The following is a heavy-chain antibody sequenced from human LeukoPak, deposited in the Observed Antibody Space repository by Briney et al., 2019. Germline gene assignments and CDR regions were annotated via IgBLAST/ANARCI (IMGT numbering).Heavy chain of an antibody. CDR3: ARGDSSSWYKYYFDY. Sequence: PSETLSLTCAIYGGSFSGYYWSWIRQPPVKGLEWIGEINHSGTTNYNPSLKSRVTISVDTSKNQFSLKLSSVTAADTAVYYCARGDSSSWYKYYFDYWGQGTLVTVSS. CDR2: INHSGTT. CDR1: GGSFSGYY. D-gene: IGHD6-13*01. J-gene: IGHJ4*02. V-gene: IGHV4-34*01.